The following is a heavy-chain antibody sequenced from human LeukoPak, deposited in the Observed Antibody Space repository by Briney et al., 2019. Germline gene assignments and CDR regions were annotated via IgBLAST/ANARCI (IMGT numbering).Heavy chain of an antibody. V-gene: IGHV4-59*11. J-gene: IGHJ3*02. CDR3: ARDLVTVTKGFDI. Sequence: SETLSLTCAVSDDSFSSHYWTWIRQPPGKGLEWIGYISYIGSTNYNPSLKSRVTISIDTPRNQFSLRLSSVTAADTAVYYCARDLVTVTKGFDIWGQGTMVSVSS. CDR1: DDSFSSHY. D-gene: IGHD4-17*01. CDR2: ISYIGST.